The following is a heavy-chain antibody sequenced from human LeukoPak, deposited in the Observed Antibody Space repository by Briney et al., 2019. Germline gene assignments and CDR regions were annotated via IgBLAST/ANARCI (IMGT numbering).Heavy chain of an antibody. CDR2: IPYDGSNK. D-gene: IGHD3-22*01. J-gene: IGHJ4*02. V-gene: IGHV3-30*02. CDR3: AKYYYDSSGSDY. CDR1: RFTFSSYG. Sequence: GGSLRLSCAASRFTFSSYGMHWVRQAPGKGLEWVAFIPYDGSNKYYADSVKGRFTVSRDNSKNTLYLQMNSLRAEDTAVYYCAKYYYDSSGSDYWGQGTLVTVSS.